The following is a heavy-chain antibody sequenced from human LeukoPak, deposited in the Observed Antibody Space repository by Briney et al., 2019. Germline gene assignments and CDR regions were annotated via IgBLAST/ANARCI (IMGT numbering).Heavy chain of an antibody. CDR2: ISGSGGST. Sequence: GGSLRLSCAASGFTFSSYAMSWVRQAPGKGREWVSAISGSGGSTYYADSVKGRFTISRDNSKNTLYLQMNSLRAEDTAVYYCAKSAGWQQLGRLDYWGQGTLVTVSS. D-gene: IGHD6-13*01. V-gene: IGHV3-23*01. CDR1: GFTFSSYA. J-gene: IGHJ4*02. CDR3: AKSAGWQQLGRLDY.